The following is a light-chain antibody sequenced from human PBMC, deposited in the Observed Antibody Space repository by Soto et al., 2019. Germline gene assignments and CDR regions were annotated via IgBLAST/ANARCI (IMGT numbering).Light chain of an antibody. J-gene: IGKJ1*01. CDR3: QQYGSSGT. Sequence: EIVLTQSPGTLSLSPGERATLSFRASQSVSNNYLAWYQHKPGQAPRILIYGASSRATGIPDRFSGSGSGTDFTLTISRLQPEDFAVYYCQQYGSSGTFGQGTKVDIK. CDR1: QSVSNNY. V-gene: IGKV3-20*01. CDR2: GAS.